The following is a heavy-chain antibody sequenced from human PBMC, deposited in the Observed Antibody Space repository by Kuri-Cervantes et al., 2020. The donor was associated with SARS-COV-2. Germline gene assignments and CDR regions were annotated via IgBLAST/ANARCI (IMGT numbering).Heavy chain of an antibody. V-gene: IGHV3-49*03. Sequence: GGSLRLSCTASGFTFGDYAMSWFRQAPGKGLEWVGFIRSKADGGTTDYAAPVKGRFTISRDDSKNTLYLQMNSLKTEDTAVYYCTTDSKGADYYGSGSPPYFDYWGQGTLVTVSS. CDR1: GFTFGDYA. D-gene: IGHD3-10*01. CDR3: TTDSKGADYYGSGSPPYFDY. CDR2: IRSKADGGTT. J-gene: IGHJ4*02.